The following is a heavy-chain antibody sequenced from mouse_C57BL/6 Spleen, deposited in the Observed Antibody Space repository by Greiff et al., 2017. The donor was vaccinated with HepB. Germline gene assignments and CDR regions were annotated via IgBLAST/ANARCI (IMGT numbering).Heavy chain of an antibody. Sequence: QVQLQQSGAELVRPGASVKLSCKASGYTFTDYYINWVKQRPGQGLEWIARIYPGSGNTYYNEKFKGKATLTAEKSSSTAYMQLSSLTSEDSAVYFCASAPYYYGSSLHWYFDVWGTGTTVTVSS. J-gene: IGHJ1*03. CDR1: GYTFTDYY. D-gene: IGHD1-1*01. V-gene: IGHV1-76*01. CDR3: ASAPYYYGSSLHWYFDV. CDR2: IYPGSGNT.